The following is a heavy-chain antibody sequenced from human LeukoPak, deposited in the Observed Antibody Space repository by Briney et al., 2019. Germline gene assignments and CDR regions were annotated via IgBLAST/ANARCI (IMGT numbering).Heavy chain of an antibody. CDR2: IYYSGST. Sequence: PSETLSLTCTVSGGSISCYYWSWIRQPPGKGLEWIGYIYYSGSTNYNPSLKSRVTISVDTSKNQFSLKLSSVTAADTAVYYCAKRIGYCSSTSCLDAFDIWGQGTMVTVSS. CDR3: AKRIGYCSSTSCLDAFDI. D-gene: IGHD2-2*01. CDR1: GGSISCYY. V-gene: IGHV4-59*01. J-gene: IGHJ3*02.